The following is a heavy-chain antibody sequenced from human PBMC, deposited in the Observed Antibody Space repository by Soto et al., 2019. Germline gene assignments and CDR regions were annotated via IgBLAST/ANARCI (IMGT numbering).Heavy chain of an antibody. Sequence: GGSLRLSCAASGFTFSNYGMTWVRQAPGKGLEWVSGISGSGRRTYYSDSVKGRFTISRDNSKNTLHLQMNSLRAEDTAVYYCARLDQGELSPDFDNWGQGTLVTVSS. J-gene: IGHJ4*02. V-gene: IGHV3-23*01. CDR1: GFTFSNYG. CDR3: ARLDQGELSPDFDN. CDR2: ISGSGRRT. D-gene: IGHD3-16*02.